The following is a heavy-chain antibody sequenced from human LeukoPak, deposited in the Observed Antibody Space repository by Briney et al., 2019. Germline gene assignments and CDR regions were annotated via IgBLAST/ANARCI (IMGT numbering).Heavy chain of an antibody. CDR1: GGTFSSYA. D-gene: IGHD2/OR15-2a*01. J-gene: IGHJ6*02. V-gene: IGHV1-69*13. Sequence: SVKVSCKASGGTFSSYAISWVRQAPGQGLEWMGGIIPIFGTANYAQKFQGRVTITADESTSTAYMELSSLRSEDTAVYFCARGLLPNYYYYGMDVWGQGTTVTVSS. CDR3: ARGLLPNYYYYGMDV. CDR2: IIPIFGTA.